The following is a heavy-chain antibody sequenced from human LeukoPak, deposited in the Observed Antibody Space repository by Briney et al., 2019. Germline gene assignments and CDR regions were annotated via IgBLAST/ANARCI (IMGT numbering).Heavy chain of an antibody. Sequence: ASVKVSCKASGYTFTSYGISWVRQAPGQGLEWMGWISAYNGNTNYAQKLQGRVTMTTDTSTSTAYMELRSLRSDDTAVYYCARGATIFGAVGWEGMDVWGQGTTVTVSS. J-gene: IGHJ6*02. V-gene: IGHV1-18*01. CDR2: ISAYNGNT. D-gene: IGHD3-3*01. CDR1: GYTFTSYG. CDR3: ARGATIFGAVGWEGMDV.